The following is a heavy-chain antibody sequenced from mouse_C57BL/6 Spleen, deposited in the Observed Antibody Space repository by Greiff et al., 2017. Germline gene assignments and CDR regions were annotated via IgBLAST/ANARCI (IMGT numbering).Heavy chain of an antibody. D-gene: IGHD2-4*01. V-gene: IGHV3-6*01. Sequence: EVQVVESGPGLVKPSQSLSLTCSVTGYSITSGYYWNWIRQFPGNKLEWMGYISYDGSNNYNPSLKNRISITRDTSKNQFFLKLNSVTTEDTATYYCARGGDYDVAMDYWGQGTSVTVSS. CDR1: GYSITSGYY. CDR2: ISYDGSN. J-gene: IGHJ4*01. CDR3: ARGGDYDVAMDY.